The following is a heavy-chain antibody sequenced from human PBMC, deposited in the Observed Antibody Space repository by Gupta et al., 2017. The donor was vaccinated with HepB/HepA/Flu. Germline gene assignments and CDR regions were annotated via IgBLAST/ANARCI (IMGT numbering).Heavy chain of an antibody. D-gene: IGHD3-10*01. V-gene: IGHV1-46*01. CDR3: ARMGPYDVGRSGWFDP. J-gene: IGHJ5*02. CDR2: INPSGGST. CDR1: GYTFTSYY. Sequence: QVQLVQSGAEVKKPGASVKVSCKASGYTFTSYYMHWVRQAPGQGLEWMGIINPSGGSTSYAQKFQGRVTMTRDTSTSTVYMELSSLRSEDTAVYYCARMGPYDVGRSGWFDPWGQGTLVTVSS.